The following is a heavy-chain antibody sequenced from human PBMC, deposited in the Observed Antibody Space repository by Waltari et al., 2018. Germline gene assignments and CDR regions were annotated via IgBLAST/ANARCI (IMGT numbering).Heavy chain of an antibody. D-gene: IGHD6-19*01. CDR1: GYTFTTFG. V-gene: IGHV1-3*01. Sequence: QVLLVQSGADVKKPGASVKVSCKASGYTFTTFGFNWVRQAPGQGLEWMGRISGYNGNTKYSQKFQGRVTITRDTSASTAYMELSSLRSEDTAVYYCARAAAVAAPFDYWGQGTLVTVSS. J-gene: IGHJ4*02. CDR3: ARAAAVAAPFDY. CDR2: ISGYNGNT.